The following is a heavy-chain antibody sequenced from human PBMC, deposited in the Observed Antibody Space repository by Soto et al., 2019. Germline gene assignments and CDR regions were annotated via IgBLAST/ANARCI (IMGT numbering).Heavy chain of an antibody. CDR3: ARVSCSGGSCYHNRYYYYGMDV. Sequence: PSETLSLTCAVYGGSFSGYYWSWIRQPPGKGLEWIGEINHSGSTNYNPSLKSRVTISVGTSKNQFSLKLSSVTAADTAVYYCARVSCSGGSCYHNRYYYYGMDVWGQGTTVTVSS. CDR2: INHSGST. J-gene: IGHJ6*02. D-gene: IGHD2-15*01. CDR1: GGSFSGYY. V-gene: IGHV4-34*01.